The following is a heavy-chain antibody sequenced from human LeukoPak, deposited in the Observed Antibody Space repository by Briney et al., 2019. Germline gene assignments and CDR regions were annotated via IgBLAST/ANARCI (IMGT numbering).Heavy chain of an antibody. Sequence: EASVKVSCKASGGPFSSYALSWVRQAPGQGLEWMGMIIPLYGTSKSAQKFQGRVTITADESTSTAYMELNSLTSKDTAIYYCARGGGSEPYYMAVWGKGTTVIVSS. D-gene: IGHD1-26*01. V-gene: IGHV1-69*13. CDR3: ARGGGSEPYYMAV. J-gene: IGHJ6*03. CDR1: GGPFSSYA. CDR2: IIPLYGTS.